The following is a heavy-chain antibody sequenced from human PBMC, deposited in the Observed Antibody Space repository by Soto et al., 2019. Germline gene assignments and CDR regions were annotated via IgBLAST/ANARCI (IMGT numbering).Heavy chain of an antibody. CDR1: GYDFATYW. D-gene: IGHD6-19*01. J-gene: IGHJ6*02. Sequence: GESLKISCKGSGYDFATYWIGWVRQMPGKGLEWMGIIYPGDSDTKYSPSFQGQVTISVDKSISTAYLQWSSLTASDTAMYYCARHRYNSGPTDNDMDVWGQGTTVTVSS. V-gene: IGHV5-51*01. CDR3: ARHRYNSGPTDNDMDV. CDR2: IYPGDSDT.